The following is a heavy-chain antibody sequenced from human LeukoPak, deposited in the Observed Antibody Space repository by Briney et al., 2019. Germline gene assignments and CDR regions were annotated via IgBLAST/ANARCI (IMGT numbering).Heavy chain of an antibody. D-gene: IGHD3-22*01. CDR1: GFTFSSYS. CDR3: ARDRITMIVVDLDAFDI. CDR2: ISSSSSYI. J-gene: IGHJ3*02. Sequence: GGSLRLSCAASGFTFSSYSMNWVRQAPGKGLEWVSSISSSSSYIYYADPVKGRFTISRDNAKNSLYLQMNSLRAEDTAVYYCARDRITMIVVDLDAFDIWGQGTMVTVSS. V-gene: IGHV3-21*01.